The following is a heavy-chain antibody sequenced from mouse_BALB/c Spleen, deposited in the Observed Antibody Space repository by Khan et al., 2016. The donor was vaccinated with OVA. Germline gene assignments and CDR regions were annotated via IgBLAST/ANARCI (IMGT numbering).Heavy chain of an antibody. CDR3: VRPANYPRTFDV. J-gene: IGHJ1*01. Sequence: VQLQQSGAELVKPGASVKLSCTASGFNIKDTYIHWVKRRPEQGLEWIGRITPANGNTEYDPKFQGKATMRADKSSNTAYLQLSSLTSWDTAVYYCVRPANYPRTFDVWGAGTTVTVSS. V-gene: IGHV14-3*02. CDR2: ITPANGNT. CDR1: GFNIKDTY. D-gene: IGHD1-1*01.